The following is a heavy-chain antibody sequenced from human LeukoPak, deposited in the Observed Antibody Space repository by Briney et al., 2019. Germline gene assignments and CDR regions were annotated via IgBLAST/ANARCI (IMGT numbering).Heavy chain of an antibody. CDR3: ARAMSIAARLQTIFDY. V-gene: IGHV4-61*02. J-gene: IGHJ4*02. CDR2: IYNTGTT. CDR1: DDSINSGAYY. D-gene: IGHD6-6*01. Sequence: SQTLSLTCSVSDDSINSGAYYWSWIRQPAGKGLEWIGRIYNTGTTNYNPSLKNRVTISIDKSRKQFSLRLSSVTAADTAVYYCARAMSIAARLQTIFDYWGQGTLVTVSS.